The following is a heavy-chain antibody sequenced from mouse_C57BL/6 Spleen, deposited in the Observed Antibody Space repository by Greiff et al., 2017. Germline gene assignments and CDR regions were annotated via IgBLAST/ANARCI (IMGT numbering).Heavy chain of an antibody. CDR2: IWSGGST. V-gene: IGHV2-2*01. CDR1: GFSLTSYG. CDR3: ARKEEGWAWFAY. Sequence: VKLMESGPGLVQPSQSLSITCTVSGFSLTSYGVHWVRQSPGKGLEWLGVIWSGGSTDYNAAFISRLSISKDNSKSQVFFKMNSLQAEDTAIYYCARKEEGWAWFAYWGQGTLVTVSA. J-gene: IGHJ3*01.